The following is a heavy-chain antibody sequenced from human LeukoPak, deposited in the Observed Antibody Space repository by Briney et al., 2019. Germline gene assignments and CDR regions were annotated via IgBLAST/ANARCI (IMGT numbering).Heavy chain of an antibody. Sequence: GASVKVSCKASGGTFSSYAINWVRQAPGQGLEWMGGIIPIFGTANYAQKFQGRVTITADKSTSTAYMELSSLRSEDTAVYYCARIRNARRWDYWGQGTLVTVSS. CDR2: IIPIFGTA. J-gene: IGHJ4*02. D-gene: IGHD1-14*01. V-gene: IGHV1-69*06. CDR1: GGTFSSYA. CDR3: ARIRNARRWDY.